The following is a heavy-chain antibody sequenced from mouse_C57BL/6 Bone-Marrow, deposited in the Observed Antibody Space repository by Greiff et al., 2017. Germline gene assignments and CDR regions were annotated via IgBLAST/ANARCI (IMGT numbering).Heavy chain of an antibody. CDR1: GFNIKDYY. D-gene: IGHD1-1*01. CDR3: TTPYYAKERDY. J-gene: IGHJ2*01. CDR2: VDPEDGDT. V-gene: IGHV14-1*01. Sequence: VQLQQSGAALVRPGASVTLSCTASGFNIKDYYMHWLKQRPEHGLAWIGRVDPEDGDTEYAPKFQGKATMTAATSANTAYLQLSSLTSEDTAVYYCTTPYYAKERDYWGQGTTLTVSS.